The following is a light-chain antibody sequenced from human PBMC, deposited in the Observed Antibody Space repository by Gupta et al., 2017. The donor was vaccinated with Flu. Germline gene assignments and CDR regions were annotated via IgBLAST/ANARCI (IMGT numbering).Light chain of an antibody. V-gene: IGKV3-20*01. CDR1: QSVSGTF. Sequence: LSLSPGERATLSCRASQSVSGTFLAWYQQKPGQAPRLLIYGASSRATGIPDRFSGTGSGADFTLTISRLEPEDFGVYYCQQYGSPPPLTFGGGTKVEIK. CDR2: GAS. J-gene: IGKJ4*01. CDR3: QQYGSPPPLT.